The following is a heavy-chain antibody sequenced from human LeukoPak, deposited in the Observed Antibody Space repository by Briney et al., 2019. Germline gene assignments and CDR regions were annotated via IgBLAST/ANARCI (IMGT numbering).Heavy chain of an antibody. V-gene: IGHV4-30-2*01. Sequence: SETLSLTCAVSGASISSGGYSWSWVRRPPGKGLEWIGYIYHSGSTYYNPSLKSRVTISVDRSKNQFSLNLSPVTAADTAVYFCARYNRDSGGYGMDVWGQGTTVTVSS. J-gene: IGHJ6*02. CDR3: ARYNRDSGGYGMDV. CDR1: GASISSGGYS. CDR2: IYHSGST. D-gene: IGHD3-10*01.